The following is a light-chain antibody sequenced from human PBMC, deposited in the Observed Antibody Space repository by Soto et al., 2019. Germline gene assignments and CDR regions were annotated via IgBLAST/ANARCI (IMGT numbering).Light chain of an antibody. Sequence: EILLTQSPATLSWSPGGRATLSCMASQSFRSSYLAWYQQKPGQAPRLLIYGASTRATGLPARFSGSGSGTEFTLTISSLQSEDFAVYYCQQYNNWWTFGQGTKVDIK. J-gene: IGKJ1*01. CDR2: GAS. CDR3: QQYNNWWT. CDR1: QSFRSSY. V-gene: IGKV3-15*01.